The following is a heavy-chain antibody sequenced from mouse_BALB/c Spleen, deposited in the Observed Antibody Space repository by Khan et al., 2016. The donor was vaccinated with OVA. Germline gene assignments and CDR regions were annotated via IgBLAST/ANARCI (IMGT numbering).Heavy chain of an antibody. J-gene: IGHJ3*01. CDR3: ARSNGNYWFAY. V-gene: IGHV9-3-1*01. CDR1: GYTFTNYG. D-gene: IGHD2-1*01. CDR2: INTYIGEP. Sequence: QIQLVQSGPELKKPGETVKISYKASGYTFTNYGMNWVKQAPGQGLKWMGWINTYIGEPTYADDFKGRFAFSLETSASTAYLQINNLKKEDTATYCCARSNGNYWFAYWGQGTLVTVSA.